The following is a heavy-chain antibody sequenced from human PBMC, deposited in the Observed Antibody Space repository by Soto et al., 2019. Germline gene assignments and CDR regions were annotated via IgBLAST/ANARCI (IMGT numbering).Heavy chain of an antibody. CDR1: GYTFTSYY. V-gene: IGHV1-46*04. Sequence: QVQLVQSGAEVKKPGASVKVSCKASGYTFTSYYMHWVRQAPGQGLEWMGIINPSGGSTSYAQKSXGXVXXPRDTSTSTVYMELSSLRSEDTAVYYCARDEWFDPGGQGTLVTVSS. CDR3: ARDEWFDP. CDR2: INPSGGST. J-gene: IGHJ5*02.